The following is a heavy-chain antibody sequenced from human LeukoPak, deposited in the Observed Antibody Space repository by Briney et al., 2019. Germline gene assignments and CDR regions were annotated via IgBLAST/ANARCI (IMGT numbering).Heavy chain of an antibody. D-gene: IGHD4-17*01. CDR3: ARRTDYGDSDY. J-gene: IGHJ4*02. CDR2: IYYSGST. Sequence: SETLSLTCTVSGGSISSYYWSWIRQPPGKGLEWIGYIYYSGSTNYNPSLKSRVTISVDTSKNQFSLKLSSVTAADTAVYYCARRTDYGDSDYWGQGTLVTVSS. V-gene: IGHV4-59*08. CDR1: GGSISSYY.